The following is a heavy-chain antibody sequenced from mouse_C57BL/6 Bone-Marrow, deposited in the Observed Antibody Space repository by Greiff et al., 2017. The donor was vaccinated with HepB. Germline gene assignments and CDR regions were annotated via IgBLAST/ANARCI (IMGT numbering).Heavy chain of an antibody. CDR1: GYTFTSYW. CDR3: ARGGLRRGYSC. CDR2: IDPSDSYT. J-gene: IGHJ3*01. D-gene: IGHD2-4*01. Sequence: QVQLQQPGAELVMPGASVKLSCKASGYTFTSYWMHWVKQRPGQGLEWIGEIDPSDSYTNYNQKFKGKSTLAVDKSSSTAYMQLSSLTSEDSAVYYCARGGLRRGYSCWGQGTLVTVAT. V-gene: IGHV1-69*01.